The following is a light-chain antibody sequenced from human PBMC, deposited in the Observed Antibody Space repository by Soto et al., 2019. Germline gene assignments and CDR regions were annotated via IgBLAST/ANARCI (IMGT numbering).Light chain of an antibody. CDR3: AAWDDSLNGPV. Sequence: QSVLTQPPSLSAAPRQRVTISCSGSSSNIGNNAVNWYQQVPGKAPKLLIHFDDRVASGISDRFSGSKSGTSASLAISGLQSEDEADYYCAAWDDSLNGPVFGGGTKVTVL. V-gene: IGLV1-36*01. CDR1: SSNIGNNA. J-gene: IGLJ3*02. CDR2: FDD.